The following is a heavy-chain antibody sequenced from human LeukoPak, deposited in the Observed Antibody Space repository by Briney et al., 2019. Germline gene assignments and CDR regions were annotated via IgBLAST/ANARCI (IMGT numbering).Heavy chain of an antibody. CDR1: GYTFTSYG. D-gene: IGHD3-10*01. CDR2: ISAYNGNT. Sequence: ASVKVSCKASGYTFTSYGISWVRQAPGQGLEWMGWISAYNGNTNYAQKLQGRVTMTTDTSTSTAYMELRSLRSDDTAVYYCARDEFMWFGGYYFDYWGQGTLVTVSS. V-gene: IGHV1-18*01. J-gene: IGHJ4*02. CDR3: ARDEFMWFGGYYFDY.